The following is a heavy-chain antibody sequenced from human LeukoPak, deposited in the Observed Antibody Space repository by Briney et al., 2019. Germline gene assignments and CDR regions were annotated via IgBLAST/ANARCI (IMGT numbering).Heavy chain of an antibody. Sequence: PGGSLRLSCAASGFTFNNYAMTWVRQSPGKGLEWVSAITGSGDSTYYADSVKGRFTISRDNSKNTLYLQMNSLRAEDTAVYYCAKGPVVGATIHYYYYMDVWGKGTTVTISS. V-gene: IGHV3-23*01. CDR2: ITGSGDST. CDR1: GFTFNNYA. CDR3: AKGPVVGATIHYYYYMDV. J-gene: IGHJ6*03. D-gene: IGHD1-26*01.